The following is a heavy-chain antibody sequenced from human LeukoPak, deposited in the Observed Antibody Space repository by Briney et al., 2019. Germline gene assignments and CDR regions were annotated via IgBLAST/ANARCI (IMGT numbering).Heavy chain of an antibody. D-gene: IGHD6-13*01. CDR1: GGTFNSYA. J-gene: IGHJ4*02. CDR3: ARESLYSSSWYHTLSYYFDY. V-gene: IGHV1-69*06. Sequence: GSSVKVSCKASGGTFNSYAISWVRQAPGQGLEWMGGIIPIFGTANYAQKFQGRVTTTADKSTSTAYMELSSLRSEDTALYYCARESLYSSSWYHTLSYYFDYWGQGTLVTVSS. CDR2: IIPIFGTA.